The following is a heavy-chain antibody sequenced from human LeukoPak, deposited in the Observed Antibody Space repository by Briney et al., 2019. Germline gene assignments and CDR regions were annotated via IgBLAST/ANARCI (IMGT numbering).Heavy chain of an antibody. J-gene: IGHJ6*02. D-gene: IGHD3-10*01. CDR2: IIPILGIA. Sequence: SVKVSCKASGGTFSSYAISWVRQAPGQGLEWMGRIIPILGIANHAQKFQGRVTITADKSTSTAYMELSSLRSEDTAVYYCARVKVEGTGSPYYPYYYYGMDVWGQGTTVTVSS. CDR1: GGTFSSYA. CDR3: ARVKVEGTGSPYYPYYYYGMDV. V-gene: IGHV1-69*04.